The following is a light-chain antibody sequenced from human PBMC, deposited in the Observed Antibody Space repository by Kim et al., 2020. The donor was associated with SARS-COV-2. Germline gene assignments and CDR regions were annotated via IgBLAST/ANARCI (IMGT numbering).Light chain of an antibody. CDR2: GKN. Sequence: SSELTQDPAVSVALGQTVRITCQGDSLRSYYASWYQQKPGQAPVLVIYGKNNRPSGIPDRFSGSSSGNTASSTITGAQAEDEADYYCNSRDSSGNHPHVVFGGGTQLTVL. V-gene: IGLV3-19*01. CDR3: NSRDSSGNHPHVV. CDR1: SLRSYY. J-gene: IGLJ2*01.